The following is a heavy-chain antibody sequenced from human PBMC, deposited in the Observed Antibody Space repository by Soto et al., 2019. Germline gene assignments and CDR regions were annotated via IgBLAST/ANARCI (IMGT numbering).Heavy chain of an antibody. CDR2: ISGSGGST. Sequence: GGSLRLSCAASGFPFSSYAMSWVRQAPGKGLEWVSAISGSGGSTYYADSVKGRFTISRDNSKNTLYLQMNSLRAEDTAVYYCALRFGLPGFDYWGQGTLVTVSS. D-gene: IGHD3-3*01. V-gene: IGHV3-23*01. CDR1: GFPFSSYA. CDR3: ALRFGLPGFDY. J-gene: IGHJ4*02.